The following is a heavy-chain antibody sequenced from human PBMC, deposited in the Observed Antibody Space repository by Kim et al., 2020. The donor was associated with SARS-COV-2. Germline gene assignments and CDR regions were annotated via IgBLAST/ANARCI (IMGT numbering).Heavy chain of an antibody. V-gene: IGHV3-30*18. D-gene: IGHD2-2*01. J-gene: IGHJ5*02. CDR2: IAYDGSNK. CDR1: GFTFSSHG. Sequence: GGSLRLSCVASGFTFSSHGMHWVRQAPGKGLEWVAVIAYDGSNKYYADSVKGRFTISRDNSKNTLYLQMNSLRAEDTAVYYCAKDRALPAASSFYNWFDPWGQGTLVTVSS. CDR3: AKDRALPAASSFYNWFDP.